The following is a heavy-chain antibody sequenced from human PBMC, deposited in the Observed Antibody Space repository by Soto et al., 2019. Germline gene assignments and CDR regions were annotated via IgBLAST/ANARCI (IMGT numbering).Heavy chain of an antibody. CDR2: ISDSGGSE. CDR1: GFTFSNYA. CDR3: AKDVSYGGKRPYYFDY. D-gene: IGHD4-17*01. Sequence: EVQLLESGGGLVQPGGSLRLSCAASGFTFSNYAMSWVRQAPGKGLEWVSGISDSGGSEYNAVSVKGRSSISRDNAKSTLYLQMNSLRAEDKAVYYCAKDVSYGGKRPYYFDYWGQGTLVTVSS. J-gene: IGHJ4*02. V-gene: IGHV3-23*01.